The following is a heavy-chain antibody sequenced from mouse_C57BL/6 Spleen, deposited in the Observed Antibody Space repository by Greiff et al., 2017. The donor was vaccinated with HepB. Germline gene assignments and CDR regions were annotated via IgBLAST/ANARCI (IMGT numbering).Heavy chain of an antibody. CDR3: ARSDYGSTPVEFDV. CDR2: IDPSDSYT. Sequence: AQGLEWIGEIDPSDSYTNYNQKFKGKSTLTVDKSSSTAYMQLSSLTSEDSAVYYCARSDYGSTPVEFDVWGTGTTVTVSS. J-gene: IGHJ1*03. V-gene: IGHV1-69*01. D-gene: IGHD1-1*01.